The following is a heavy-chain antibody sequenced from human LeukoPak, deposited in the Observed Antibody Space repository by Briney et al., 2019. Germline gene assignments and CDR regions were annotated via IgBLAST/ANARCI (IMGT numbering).Heavy chain of an antibody. D-gene: IGHD3-10*01. CDR2: IAYDGSNK. Sequence: GGSLRVFCAASGFTFTSYAMHWVRQAPGKGLEWVAVIAYDGSNKYYADSVKGRFTISRDNSKNTLYLQMNSLRVEDTAVYYCAKEDFNYYGSGSQLDYWGQETLVTVSS. CDR1: GFTFTSYA. CDR3: AKEDFNYYGSGSQLDY. V-gene: IGHV3-30*14. J-gene: IGHJ4*02.